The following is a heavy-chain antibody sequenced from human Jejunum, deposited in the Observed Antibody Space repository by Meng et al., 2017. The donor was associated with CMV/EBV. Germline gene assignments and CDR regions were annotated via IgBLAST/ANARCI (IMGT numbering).Heavy chain of an antibody. CDR2: IWRDGDND. V-gene: IGHV3-33*06. J-gene: IGHJ4*02. D-gene: IGHD3/OR15-3a*01. CDR3: AKGLNGNFFDH. CDR1: GCTFSSYG. Sequence: GAASGCTFSSYGMHWVRRAPGKGLEWVAVIWRDGDNDNYADSVKGRFTISRDNSKNTVYLQMNSLRAEDTAVYYCAKGLNGNFFDHWGQGTLVTVSS.